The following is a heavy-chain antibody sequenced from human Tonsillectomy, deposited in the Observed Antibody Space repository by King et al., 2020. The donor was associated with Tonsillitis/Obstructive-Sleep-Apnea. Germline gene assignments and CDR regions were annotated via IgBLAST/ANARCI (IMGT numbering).Heavy chain of an antibody. Sequence: QLVQSGAEVKKPGESLKISCKGSGYSFTNYWIAWVRQMPGKGLEWMGIIYPGDSDTRYSPSFQGQVTISADKSISTAYLQWSSLKASDTAMYYCARGIEYYDILTGYYKRFDAFDIWGQGTMVTVSS. J-gene: IGHJ3*02. D-gene: IGHD3-9*01. CDR1: GYSFTNYW. CDR3: ARGIEYYDILTGYYKRFDAFDI. CDR2: IYPGDSDT. V-gene: IGHV5-51*01.